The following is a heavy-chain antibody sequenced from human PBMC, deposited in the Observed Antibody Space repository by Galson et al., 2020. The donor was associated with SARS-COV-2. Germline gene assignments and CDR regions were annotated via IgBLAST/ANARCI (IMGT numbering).Heavy chain of an antibody. D-gene: IGHD3-10*01. CDR3: ARDLRFGESDLDY. CDR2: IWYDGSNK. Sequence: GESLKISCAASGIPFSSYGMHWVRPAPGKGLEWVAVIWYDGSNKSYAESVKGRFTISRDNSKTTLYLQMNRLRAEDTAVYYCARDLRFGESDLDYWGQGTLVTVSS. V-gene: IGHV3-33*01. J-gene: IGHJ4*02. CDR1: GIPFSSYG.